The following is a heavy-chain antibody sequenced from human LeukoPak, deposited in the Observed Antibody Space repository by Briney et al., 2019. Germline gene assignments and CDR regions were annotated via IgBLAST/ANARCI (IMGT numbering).Heavy chain of an antibody. Sequence: SETLSLTCAVYGGSFSGYYWSWIRQPPGKGLEWIGGINHSGSTNYNPSLKSRVTISVDTSKNQFSLKLSSVTAADTAVYYCARGGDGYNWGYFDYWGQGTLVTVSS. V-gene: IGHV4-34*01. CDR2: INHSGST. D-gene: IGHD5-24*01. CDR1: GGSFSGYY. J-gene: IGHJ4*02. CDR3: ARGGDGYNWGYFDY.